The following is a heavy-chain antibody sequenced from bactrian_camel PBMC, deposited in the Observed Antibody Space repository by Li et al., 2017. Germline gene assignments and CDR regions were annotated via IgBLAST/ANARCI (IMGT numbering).Heavy chain of an antibody. Sequence: HVQLVESGGGSVQAGGSLRLSCAASGYTSSRCNMGWYRQAPGKERELVTISGDGSTTYADSVKGRFTISQDNIKNTMYLQMNSLKPEDTAIYYCAGDQWRGGFKRRCELAYWGQGTQVTVS. D-gene: IGHD2*01. V-gene: IGHV3S53*01. CDR3: AGDQWRGGFKRRCELAY. CDR1: GYTSSRCN. J-gene: IGHJ4*01. CDR2: ISGDGST.